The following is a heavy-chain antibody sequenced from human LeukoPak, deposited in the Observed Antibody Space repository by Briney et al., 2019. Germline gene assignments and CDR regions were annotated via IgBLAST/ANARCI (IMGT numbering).Heavy chain of an antibody. CDR2: IYYSGST. Sequence: SETQSLTCTVSGGSISSSSYYWGWIRQPPGKGLEWIGSIYYSGSTYYNPSLKSRVTISVDTSKNQFSLKLSSVTAADTAVYYCVHTDYFDYWGQGTLVTVSS. CDR1: GGSISSSSYY. D-gene: IGHD2-8*02. J-gene: IGHJ4*02. CDR3: VHTDYFDY. V-gene: IGHV4-39*07.